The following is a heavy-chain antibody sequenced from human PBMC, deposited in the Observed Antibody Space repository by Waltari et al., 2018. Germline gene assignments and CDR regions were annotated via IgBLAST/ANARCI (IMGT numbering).Heavy chain of an antibody. J-gene: IGHJ3*02. CDR3: AKDLGLWFGESYDAFDI. V-gene: IGHV3-33*06. D-gene: IGHD3-10*01. Sequence: RQAPGKGLEWVAVIWYDGSNKYYADSVKGRFTISRDNSKNTLYLQMNSLRAEDTAVYYCAKDLGLWFGESYDAFDIWGQGTMVTVSS. CDR2: IWYDGSNK.